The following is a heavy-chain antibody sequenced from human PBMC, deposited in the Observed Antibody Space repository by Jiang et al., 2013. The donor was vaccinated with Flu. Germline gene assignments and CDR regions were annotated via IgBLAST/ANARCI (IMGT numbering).Heavy chain of an antibody. D-gene: IGHD6-13*01. CDR2: ISGSGGST. Sequence: SCVASGFTFSSYAMSWVRQAPGKGLEWVSAISGSGGSTYYADSVKGRFTISRDNSKNTLYLQMNSLRAEDTAVYYCAKDLWQQLATYYFDYWGQGTLVTVSS. CDR1: GFTFSSYA. CDR3: AKDLWQQLATYYFDY. V-gene: IGHV3-23*01. J-gene: IGHJ4*02.